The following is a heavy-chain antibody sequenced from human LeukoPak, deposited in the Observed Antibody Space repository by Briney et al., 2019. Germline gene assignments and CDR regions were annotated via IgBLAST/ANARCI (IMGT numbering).Heavy chain of an antibody. Sequence: SETLSLTCTVSGGSISSGGYYWSWIRQPPGKGLEWIGYIYYSGSTNYNPSLKSRVTISVDTSKNQFSLKLSSVTAADTAVYYCARVGISYFDYWGQGTLVTVSS. CDR3: ARVGISYFDY. V-gene: IGHV4-61*08. J-gene: IGHJ4*02. D-gene: IGHD1-14*01. CDR1: GGSISSGGYY. CDR2: IYYSGST.